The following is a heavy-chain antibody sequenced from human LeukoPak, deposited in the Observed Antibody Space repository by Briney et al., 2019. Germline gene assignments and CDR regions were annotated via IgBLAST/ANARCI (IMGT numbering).Heavy chain of an antibody. J-gene: IGHJ4*02. CDR3: ATGPLYYDSSGLLDY. Sequence: GASVTVSCKASGYTFTSYYMHWVRQAPGQGLEWMGIINPSGGSTSYAQKFQGRVTMTRDTSTSTVYMELSSLRSEDTAVYYCATGPLYYDSSGLLDYWGQGTLVTVSS. CDR1: GYTFTSYY. V-gene: IGHV1-46*01. D-gene: IGHD3-22*01. CDR2: INPSGGST.